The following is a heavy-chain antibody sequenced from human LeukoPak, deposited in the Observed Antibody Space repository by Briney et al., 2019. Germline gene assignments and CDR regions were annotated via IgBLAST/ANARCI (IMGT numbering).Heavy chain of an antibody. V-gene: IGHV4-34*01. J-gene: IGHJ4*02. CDR2: IDHSGRT. CDR1: GGSFSGYY. CDR3: ARKSIVTAGRKPYDF. D-gene: IGHD6-13*01. Sequence: PSETLSLTCAVYGGSFSGYYWRWIRQPPGKGLEWIGEIDHSGRTNSNASLKSRVTISVDMSKNQFSLRLSSVTAADTAVYYCARKSIVTAGRKPYDFWDQGTLVTVSP.